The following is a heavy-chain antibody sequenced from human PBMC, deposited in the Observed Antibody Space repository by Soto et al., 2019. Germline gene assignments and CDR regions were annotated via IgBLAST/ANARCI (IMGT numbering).Heavy chain of an antibody. V-gene: IGHV3-23*01. Sequence: EVQLLESGGDLVQPGGSLRLSCAASGFSFSTYAMSWVRQAPGKGLEWVSAISGSGGNTYYADSVKGRFTISRDSSKNTLYLQMNSLRAEDTAIYYCAKASMGTTKGKYHFDFWGQGTLVTASS. CDR2: ISGSGGNT. CDR1: GFSFSTYA. D-gene: IGHD4-17*01. J-gene: IGHJ4*02. CDR3: AKASMGTTKGKYHFDF.